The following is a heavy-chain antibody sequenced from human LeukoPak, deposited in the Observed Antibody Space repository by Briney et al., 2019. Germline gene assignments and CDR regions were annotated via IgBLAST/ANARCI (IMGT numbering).Heavy chain of an antibody. Sequence: SETLSLTCTVSGGSISSYYWSWIRQPPGKGLEWIGYIYYSGSTNYNPSLKSRVTISEDTSKNQFSLKLSSVTAADTAVYYCARHSHYTLGDAFDIWGQGTMVTVSS. CDR2: IYYSGST. D-gene: IGHD1-26*01. CDR3: ARHSHYTLGDAFDI. V-gene: IGHV4-59*08. CDR1: GGSISSYY. J-gene: IGHJ3*02.